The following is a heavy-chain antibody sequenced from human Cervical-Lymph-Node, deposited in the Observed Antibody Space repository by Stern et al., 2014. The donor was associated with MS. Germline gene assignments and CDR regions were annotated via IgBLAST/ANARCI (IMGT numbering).Heavy chain of an antibody. CDR2: IYPYDSDT. CDR3: ARHVQGFDY. CDR1: GYSFTIYY. V-gene: IGHV5-51*01. Sequence: EVQLVQSGAEVKKPGESLKISCKLSGYSFTIYYIAWVRQMPGKGLEWMGGIYPYDSDTPYSPSFQGQVTISADKSIPTAYLQWSSMRASDTAMYYCARHVQGFDYWGQGTLVTVSS. J-gene: IGHJ4*02.